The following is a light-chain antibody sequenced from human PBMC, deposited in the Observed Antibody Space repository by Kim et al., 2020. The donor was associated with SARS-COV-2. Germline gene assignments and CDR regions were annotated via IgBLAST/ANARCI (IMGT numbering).Light chain of an antibody. J-gene: IGLJ1*01. V-gene: IGLV1-44*01. CDR1: KSRIGRNI. Sequence: GQRVTVSCSGGKSRIGRNIVNWYQHLPGTAPKLLIHDNYTRPSGGPDRFSGSKSGTSASLAISGLQSADEADYYCAAWDDGLSAYVFGGGTKVTV. CDR2: DNY. CDR3: AAWDDGLSAYV.